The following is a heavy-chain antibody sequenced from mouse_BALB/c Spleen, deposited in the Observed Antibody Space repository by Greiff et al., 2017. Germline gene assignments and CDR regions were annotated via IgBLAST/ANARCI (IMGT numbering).Heavy chain of an antibody. CDR2: ILPGSGST. Sequence: EDILEWIGEILPGSGSTNYNEKFKGKATFTADTSSNTAYMQLSSLTSEDSAVYYCARSYGFYWYFDVWGAGTTVTVSS. V-gene: IGHV1-9*01. J-gene: IGHJ1*01. CDR3: ARSYGFYWYFDV. D-gene: IGHD2-10*02.